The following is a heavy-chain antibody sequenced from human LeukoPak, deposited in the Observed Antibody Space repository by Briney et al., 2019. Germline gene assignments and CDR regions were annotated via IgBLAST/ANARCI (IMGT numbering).Heavy chain of an antibody. CDR2: ISYDGSNK. Sequence: GGSLRLSCAASGSTFSSYAMHWVRQAPGKGLEWVAVISYDGSNKYYADSVKGRFTISRDNSKNTLYLQMNSLRAEDTAVYYCARAKARYYDSSGPFDYWGQGTLVTVSS. CDR3: ARAKARYYDSSGPFDY. CDR1: GSTFSSYA. D-gene: IGHD3-22*01. V-gene: IGHV3-30*04. J-gene: IGHJ4*02.